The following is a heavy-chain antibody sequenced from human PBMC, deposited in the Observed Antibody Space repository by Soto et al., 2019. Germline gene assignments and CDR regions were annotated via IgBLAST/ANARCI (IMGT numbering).Heavy chain of an antibody. J-gene: IGHJ6*02. D-gene: IGHD3-3*01. CDR1: GFTFSTYA. CDR2: ISYDGSNK. CDR3: ARPVEPFYYYGMDV. V-gene: IGHV3-30-3*01. Sequence: QVQLVESGGGVVQPGRSLRLSCAASGFTFSTYAMHWVRQAPGKGLDWVALISYDGSNKYYADSVMGRFTISRDNSKNTLDLQMNSLRAEDTAVYYCARPVEPFYYYGMDVWGQGTTVTVSS.